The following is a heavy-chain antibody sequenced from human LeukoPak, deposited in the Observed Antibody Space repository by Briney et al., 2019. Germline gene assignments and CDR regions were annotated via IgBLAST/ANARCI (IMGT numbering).Heavy chain of an antibody. CDR2: IKQDGSEK. Sequence: GGSLRLSCAASGFTFSSYWMSWVRQAPGKGLEWVANIKQDGSEKYYVDSVKGRFTISRDNAKNSLYLQMNSLRSEDTAVYYCAAPDCSGGSCYPNLNFDYWGQGTLVTVSS. D-gene: IGHD2-15*01. CDR3: AAPDCSGGSCYPNLNFDY. V-gene: IGHV3-7*03. J-gene: IGHJ4*02. CDR1: GFTFSSYW.